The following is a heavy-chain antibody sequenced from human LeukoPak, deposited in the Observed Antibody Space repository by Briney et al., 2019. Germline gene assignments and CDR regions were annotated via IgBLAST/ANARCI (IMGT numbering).Heavy chain of an antibody. CDR2: INHSGST. CDR1: GGSFSGYY. CDR3: ARASSGYSGYGPGSYYYYMDV. V-gene: IGHV4-34*01. J-gene: IGHJ6*03. D-gene: IGHD5-12*01. Sequence: SETLSLTCAVYGGSFSGYYLSWIRQPPGKGLEWIGEINHSGSTNYNPSLKSRVTISVDTSKNQFSLKLSSVTAADAAVYYCARASSGYSGYGPGSYYYYMDVWGKGTTVTVSS.